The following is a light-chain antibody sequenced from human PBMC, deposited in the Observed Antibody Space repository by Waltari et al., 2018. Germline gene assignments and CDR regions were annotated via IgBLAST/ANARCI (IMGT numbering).Light chain of an antibody. CDR3: QAWDSSTYV. J-gene: IGLJ1*01. CDR2: QDS. V-gene: IGLV3-1*01. Sequence: SYELTQPPSVSVSPGQTASITCSGDKWGGKYACWYQQKPGQSPVLVIYQDSKRPSGIPERFSGSNSGNTATLTISGTQAMDEADYYCQAWDSSTYVFGTGTKVTVL. CDR1: KWGGKY.